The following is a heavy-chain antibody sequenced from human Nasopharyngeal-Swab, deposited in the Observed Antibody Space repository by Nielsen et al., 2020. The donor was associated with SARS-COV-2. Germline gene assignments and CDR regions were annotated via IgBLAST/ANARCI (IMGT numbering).Heavy chain of an antibody. CDR2: IKQDGSEK. CDR1: GFTFSSYW. CDR3: ARALYDYVWGSYRRWYYFDY. Sequence: GESLKISCAASGFTFSSYWMGWVRQAPGKGLEWVANIKQDGSEKYYVDSVKGRFTISRDNAKNSLYLQMNSLRAEDTAVYYCARALYDYVWGSYRRWYYFDYWGQGTLVTVSS. D-gene: IGHD3-16*02. V-gene: IGHV3-7*03. J-gene: IGHJ4*02.